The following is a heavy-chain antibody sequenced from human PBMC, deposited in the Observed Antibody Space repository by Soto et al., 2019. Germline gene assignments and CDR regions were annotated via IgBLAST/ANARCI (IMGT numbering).Heavy chain of an antibody. CDR2: INSDGSST. V-gene: IGHV3-74*01. CDR1: GFTFGSYW. CDR3: AKSIAVAPGWLDP. Sequence: GGSLRLSCAASGFTFGSYWMHWVRQAPGKVLVWVSRINSDGSSTSYADSVKGRFTISRDNAKNTLYLQMNSLRAEDTAVYYCAKSIAVAPGWLDPWGQGXQVTVYS. J-gene: IGHJ5*02. D-gene: IGHD6-19*01.